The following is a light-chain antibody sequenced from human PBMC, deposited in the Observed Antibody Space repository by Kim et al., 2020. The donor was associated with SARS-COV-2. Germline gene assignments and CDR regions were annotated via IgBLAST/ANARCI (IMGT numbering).Light chain of an antibody. CDR3: QQYSSTPYT. J-gene: IGKJ2*01. CDR1: QSVTGTY. Sequence: SQGERATLSCRASQSVTGTYLAWYQQKPGQAPRLLIYGTSSRATGIPDRCSGSGSGTDFTLTISRLEPEDFAVYYCQQYSSTPYTFGQGTKLEI. V-gene: IGKV3-20*01. CDR2: GTS.